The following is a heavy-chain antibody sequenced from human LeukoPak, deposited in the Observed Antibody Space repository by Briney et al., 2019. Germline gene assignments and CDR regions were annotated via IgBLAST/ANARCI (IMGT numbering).Heavy chain of an antibody. CDR3: AATYYYGSGSYSFDY. Sequence: PSETLSLTCTVSGGSISSSSYYWGWIRQPPGKGLEWIGSIYYSGSTYYNPSLKSRVTISVDTSKNQFSLKLSSVTAADTAVYYCAATYYYGSGSYSFDYWGQGTLVTVSS. CDR1: GGSISSSSYY. V-gene: IGHV4-39*07. D-gene: IGHD3-10*01. J-gene: IGHJ4*02. CDR2: IYYSGST.